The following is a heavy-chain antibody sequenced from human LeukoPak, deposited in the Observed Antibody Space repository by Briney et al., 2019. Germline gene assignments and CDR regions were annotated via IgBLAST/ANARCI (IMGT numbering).Heavy chain of an antibody. J-gene: IGHJ4*02. CDR1: GGSISSGSYY. CDR2: IYTSGST. CDR3: ARLPIY. V-gene: IGHV4-61*02. Sequence: PSETLSLTCTVSGGSISSGSYYWSWIRQPAGKGLEWIGRIYTSGSTNYNPSLKSRVTISVDTSKNQFSLKLSSVTAADTAVYYCARLPIYWGQGTLVTVSS.